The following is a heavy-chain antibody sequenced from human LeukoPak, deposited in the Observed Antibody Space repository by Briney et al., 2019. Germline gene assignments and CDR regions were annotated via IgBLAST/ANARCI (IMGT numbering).Heavy chain of an antibody. Sequence: TGGSLRLSCAASGFTFDDYGMSWVRQAPGKGLEWVSGINWNGGSTGYADSVKGRFTISRDNAKNSLCLQMNSLRAEDTALYYCARDGDDYGDQIHDAFDIWGQGTMVAVSS. V-gene: IGHV3-20*04. D-gene: IGHD4-17*01. J-gene: IGHJ3*02. CDR1: GFTFDDYG. CDR2: INWNGGST. CDR3: ARDGDDYGDQIHDAFDI.